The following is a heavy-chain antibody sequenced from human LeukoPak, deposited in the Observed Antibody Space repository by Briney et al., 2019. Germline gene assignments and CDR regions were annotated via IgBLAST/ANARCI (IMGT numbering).Heavy chain of an antibody. J-gene: IGHJ5*02. Sequence: SETLSLTCAVYGGSFSGYYWSWIRQPPGKGLEWIGEINHSGSTNYNPSLKSRVTISVDTSKNQFSLKLSSVTAADTAVYYCAGQIVVVPAAMNWFDPWGQGTLVTVSS. D-gene: IGHD2-2*01. CDR1: GGSFSGYY. CDR3: AGQIVVVPAAMNWFDP. V-gene: IGHV4-34*01. CDR2: INHSGST.